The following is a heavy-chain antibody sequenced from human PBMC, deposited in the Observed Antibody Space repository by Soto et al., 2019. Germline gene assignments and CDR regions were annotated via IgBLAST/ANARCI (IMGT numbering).Heavy chain of an antibody. J-gene: IGHJ3*02. V-gene: IGHV3-30*18. D-gene: IGHD5-18*01. CDR3: AKDFVWGSYGYDAFDI. Sequence: GGSLRLSCAASGFTFSSYGMHWVHQAPGKGLEWVAVISYDGSNKYYADSVKGRFTISRDNSKNTLYLQMNSLRAEDTAVYYCAKDFVWGSYGYDAFDIWGQGTMVTVSS. CDR1: GFTFSSYG. CDR2: ISYDGSNK.